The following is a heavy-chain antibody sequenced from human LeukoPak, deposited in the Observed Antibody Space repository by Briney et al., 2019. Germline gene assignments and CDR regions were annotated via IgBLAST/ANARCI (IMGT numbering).Heavy chain of an antibody. CDR3: ARDEYSRSWYKDYYYYMDV. CDR2: IYHSGST. Sequence: SETLSLTCTVSGYSISSGYYWGWIRQPPGKGLEWIGSIYHSGSTYYNPSLKSRVTISVDTSKNQFSLKLSSVTAADTAVYYCARDEYSRSWYKDYYYYMDVWGKGTTVTVSS. J-gene: IGHJ6*03. CDR1: GYSISSGYY. D-gene: IGHD6-13*01. V-gene: IGHV4-38-2*02.